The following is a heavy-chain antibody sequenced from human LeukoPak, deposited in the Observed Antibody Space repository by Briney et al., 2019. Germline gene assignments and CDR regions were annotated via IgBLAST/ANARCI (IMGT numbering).Heavy chain of an antibody. CDR3: ARVGEPDDTYSYGLYYFDY. V-gene: IGHV4-59*01. J-gene: IGHJ4*02. D-gene: IGHD5-18*01. Sequence: PSETLSLTCTVSGGSISSYYWSWIRQPPGKGLEWIGYLYYSGSTNYNPSLKSRVTISVDTSKNQFSLKLSSVTAADTAVYYCARVGEPDDTYSYGLYYFDYWGQGTLVTVSS. CDR2: LYYSGST. CDR1: GGSISSYY.